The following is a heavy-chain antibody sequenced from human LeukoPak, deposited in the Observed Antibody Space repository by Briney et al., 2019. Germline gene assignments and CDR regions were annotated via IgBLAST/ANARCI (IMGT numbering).Heavy chain of an antibody. CDR3: AREELGSSLGFDP. D-gene: IGHD3-16*01. J-gene: IGHJ5*02. V-gene: IGHV3-30-3*01. CDR2: ISFDGSNK. CDR1: GFTFSSYA. Sequence: GGSLRLSCAASGFTFSSYAIHWVRQPPGKGLEWVAVISFDGSNKYYADSVKGRFTISRDNSKNTLYLQMNSLRAEDTAVYYCAREELGSSLGFDPWGQGTLVTVSS.